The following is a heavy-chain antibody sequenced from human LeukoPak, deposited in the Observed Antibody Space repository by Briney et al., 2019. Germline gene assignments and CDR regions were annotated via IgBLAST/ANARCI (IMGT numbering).Heavy chain of an antibody. CDR1: GFTFSSYA. CDR2: ISGSGGNT. CDR3: AKDQGSSSLYYYYGMDV. V-gene: IGHV3-23*01. J-gene: IGHJ6*02. Sequence: GGSLRLSCAASGFTFSSYAMSRVRQAPGKGLEWVSAISGSGGNTYYADSVKGRFTISRDNPKKTLYLQMNSLRAEDTAAYYCAKDQGSSSLYYYYGMDVWGQGTTVTVSS. D-gene: IGHD6-6*01.